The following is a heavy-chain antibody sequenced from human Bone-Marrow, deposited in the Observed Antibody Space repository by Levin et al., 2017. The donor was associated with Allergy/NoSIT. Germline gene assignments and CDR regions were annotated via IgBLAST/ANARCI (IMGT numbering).Heavy chain of an antibody. CDR1: GFIFSDYS. CDR3: VRDRLDDGWDY. J-gene: IGHJ4*02. Sequence: GGSLRLSCAASGFIFSDYSMNWVRQTPERGLQWIAYISIDGSSIFYEDSVRGRFTISRDNGKNSLSLQMNSLSGEDTAVYYCVRDRLDDGWDYWGQGTLVTVSS. V-gene: IGHV3-48*01. CDR2: ISIDGSSI. D-gene: IGHD1-1*01.